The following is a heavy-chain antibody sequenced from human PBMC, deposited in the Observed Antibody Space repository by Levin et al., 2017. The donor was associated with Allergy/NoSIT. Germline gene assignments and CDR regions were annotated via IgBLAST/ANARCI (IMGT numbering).Heavy chain of an antibody. CDR2: IRNKAHGGTT. CDR3: DRGGPTNYDYNWGSYRDGYFDY. CDR1: GFTFGDYA. J-gene: IGHJ4*02. Sequence: GGSLRLSCTGSGFTFGDYAMSWVRQAPGKGLEWVGFIRNKAHGGTTEYAASVKGRLTISRDDSKSIAYLQMNSLKTEDKDVYCCDRGGPTNYDYNWGSYRDGYFDYWGQGTLVTVSS. D-gene: IGHD3-16*02. V-gene: IGHV3-49*04.